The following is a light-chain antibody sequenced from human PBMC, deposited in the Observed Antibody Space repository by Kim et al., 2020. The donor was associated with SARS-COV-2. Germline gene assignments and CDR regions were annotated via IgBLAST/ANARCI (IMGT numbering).Light chain of an antibody. CDR1: QSLLNTNGDTD. V-gene: IGKV2-30*01. CDR3: MQNTHWPYT. Sequence: QPACISCRSSQSLLNTNGDTDLNWFQQRPGQSPRPLIYKVSKRDSGVPDRFSGSGSGTDFTLKISRVEAEDVGVYYCMQNTHWPYTFGQGTKLEI. CDR2: KVS. J-gene: IGKJ2*01.